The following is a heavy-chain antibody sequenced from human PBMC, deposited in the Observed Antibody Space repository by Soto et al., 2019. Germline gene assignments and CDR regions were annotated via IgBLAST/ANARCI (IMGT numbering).Heavy chain of an antibody. CDR2: IWNDGRTK. CDR3: ARDDGYGDPEYFQL. D-gene: IGHD4-17*01. CDR1: GFTFSHCG. Sequence: QEQLVESRGGVVQPGGSLRLSCVASGFTFSHCGMHWVRQAPGKGLEWVAVIWNDGRTKYYADSVKGRFTVSRDDSKDTLYLQVTSLRVEDTAVYYCARDDGYGDPEYFQLWGQGTLVTVSS. J-gene: IGHJ1*01. V-gene: IGHV3-33*01.